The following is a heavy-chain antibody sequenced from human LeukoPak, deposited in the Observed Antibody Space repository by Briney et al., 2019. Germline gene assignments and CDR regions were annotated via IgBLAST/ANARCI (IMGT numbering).Heavy chain of an antibody. V-gene: IGHV4-39*01. Sequence: SETLSLTCTVSGGSISSSSYYWGWIRQPPGKGLEWIGSIYYSGSTYYNPSLKSRVTISVDTSKNQSSLNLDTVIAADTAVYYCARRLDNQDFDSWGQGTLVTVTS. D-gene: IGHD1-14*01. CDR2: IYYSGST. CDR3: ARRLDNQDFDS. CDR1: GGSISSSSYY. J-gene: IGHJ4*02.